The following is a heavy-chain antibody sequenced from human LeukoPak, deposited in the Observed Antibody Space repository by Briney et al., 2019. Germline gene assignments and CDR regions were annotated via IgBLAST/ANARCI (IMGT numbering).Heavy chain of an antibody. CDR1: GFTFSTFV. CDR3: AKALTSYYFDY. D-gene: IGHD2-21*02. V-gene: IGHV3-30*18. Sequence: PGGSLRLSCAASGFTFSTFVLHWFRQAPGKGLEWVALISYDGSNKYYADSLKGRFTISRDNAKNTLYLQMNSLIPEDTAVYFCAKALTSYYFDYWGQGTLVTVSS. J-gene: IGHJ4*02. CDR2: ISYDGSNK.